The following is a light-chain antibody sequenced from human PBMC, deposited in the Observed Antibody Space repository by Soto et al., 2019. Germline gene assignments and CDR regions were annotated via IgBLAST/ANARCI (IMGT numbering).Light chain of an antibody. CDR1: IGHVTGVHY. CDR3: LLFYRGLGF. J-gene: IGLJ1*01. CDR2: DAT. V-gene: IGLV7-46*01. Sequence: QAVVTQEPSLTVSPGGTVTLTCGLDIGHVTGVHYPYWFQQKPGQVPKTLISDATNKLSWAPDRFSGSLLEGKAALTLSGAQPEDEAEYYCLLFYRGLGFFGPGTKLTVL.